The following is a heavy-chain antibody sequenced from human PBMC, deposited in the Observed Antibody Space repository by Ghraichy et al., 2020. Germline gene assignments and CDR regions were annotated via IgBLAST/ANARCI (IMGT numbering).Heavy chain of an antibody. D-gene: IGHD6-19*01. Sequence: GGSLRLSCAASGFTFSDSALHWVRQASGKGLEWVGRIRSKANSHATAYAASVTGRFTISRDDSKNTAYLEMSSLKTEDTAVYYCTKSVAARPVSGTSYYFDYWGQGTLVTVAS. CDR1: GFTFSDSA. CDR3: TKSVAARPVSGTSYYFDY. CDR2: IRSKANSHAT. J-gene: IGHJ4*02. V-gene: IGHV3-73*01.